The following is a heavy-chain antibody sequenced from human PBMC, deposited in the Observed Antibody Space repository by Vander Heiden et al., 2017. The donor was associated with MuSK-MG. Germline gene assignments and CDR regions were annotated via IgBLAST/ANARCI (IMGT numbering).Heavy chain of an antibody. Sequence: QVQLQQWGAGLLKPSETLSLTCAAYGGSFRGYYWSWIRQPPGKGLELIGEINHSGSTNYNPSLKSRVTISVDTSKNQFSLKLSSVTAADTAVYYCARGKGVTGVWGKGTTVTVSS. J-gene: IGHJ6*04. CDR3: ARGKGVTGV. V-gene: IGHV4-34*01. CDR1: GGSFRGYY. CDR2: INHSGST. D-gene: IGHD3-10*01.